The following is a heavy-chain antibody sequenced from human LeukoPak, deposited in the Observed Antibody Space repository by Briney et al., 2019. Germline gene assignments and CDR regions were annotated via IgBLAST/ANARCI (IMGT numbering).Heavy chain of an antibody. Sequence: GGSLRLSCAASGFTFGDYYMTRLRQAPGKGLEWVSYIDSSGTTIYYADSVKGRFTISRDNAKNSLYLQMNSLRAEDTAFYYCARRYSYGLDYWGRGTLVTVSS. CDR3: ARRYSYGLDY. V-gene: IGHV3-11*04. D-gene: IGHD5-18*01. CDR2: IDSSGTTI. J-gene: IGHJ4*02. CDR1: GFTFGDYY.